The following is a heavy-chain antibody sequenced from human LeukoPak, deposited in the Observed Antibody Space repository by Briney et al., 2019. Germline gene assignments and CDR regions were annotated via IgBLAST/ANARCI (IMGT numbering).Heavy chain of an antibody. CDR2: ISGSGDST. D-gene: IGHD3/OR15-3a*01. V-gene: IGHV3-23*01. CDR1: GFTFTAYA. CDR3: AKEASTDFWNGQQILFDP. Sequence: GGSLRLSCAASGFTFTAYAMSWVRQAPGKGLEWVSAISGSGDSTYYADSVKGRFTISRDNSKNTLYLQMNSLRAEDTALYYCAKEASTDFWNGQQILFDPWGQGTLVIVSS. J-gene: IGHJ5*02.